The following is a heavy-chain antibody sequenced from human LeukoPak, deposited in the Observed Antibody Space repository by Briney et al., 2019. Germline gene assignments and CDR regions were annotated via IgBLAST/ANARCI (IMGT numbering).Heavy chain of an antibody. CDR2: MTPSSGSA. CDR3: AREGPLFVLDY. CDR1: GYRFTSYD. V-gene: IGHV1-8*01. J-gene: IGHJ4*02. D-gene: IGHD6-6*01. Sequence: ASVKVSCKTSGYRFTSYDISWARQATGQGLQWMGRMTPSSGSAEYAQRFQGRVTLTRDTASGTAYLELRSLTADDTAIYYCAREGPLFVLDYWGQGTRVAVSS.